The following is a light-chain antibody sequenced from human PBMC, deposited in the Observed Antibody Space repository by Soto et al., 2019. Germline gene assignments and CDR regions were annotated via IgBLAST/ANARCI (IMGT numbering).Light chain of an antibody. CDR1: QSFSRSY. CDR2: SAS. V-gene: IGKV3-20*01. Sequence: DILLTHSPGTLSLSPVEEATLSCRARQSFSRSYLAWYQQKPGQAPRLLIFSASTRATGIPDRFSGSGSGTDFTLTISRLEPEDFAFSYCQQYGSSPYTFGQGTKLEI. J-gene: IGKJ2*01. CDR3: QQYGSSPYT.